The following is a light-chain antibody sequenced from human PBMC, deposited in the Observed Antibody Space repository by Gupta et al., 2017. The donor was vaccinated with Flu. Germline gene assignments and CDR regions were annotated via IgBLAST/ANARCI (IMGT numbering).Light chain of an antibody. CDR2: GAS. CDR3: QEYGGT. CDR1: QSVSSSY. V-gene: IGKV3-20*01. Sequence: EIVLTQSPGTLSLSPGERATLSCRASQSVSSSYLAWYQQKPGQAPRLLIYGASSMATGIPDRFSGSGSGTDFTLTISRLEPEDFAVYYCQEYGGTFGQGTKLEIK. J-gene: IGKJ2*02.